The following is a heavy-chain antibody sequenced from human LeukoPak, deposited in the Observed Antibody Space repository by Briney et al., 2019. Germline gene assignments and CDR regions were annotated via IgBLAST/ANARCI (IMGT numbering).Heavy chain of an antibody. D-gene: IGHD3-3*01. Sequence: SETLSLTCAVYGGSFSSYYWSWIRQPAGKGLEWIGRMYVSGSSNYNPALKSRVSISVDTSKSQFSLRLSSVTAADTATYFCARGSYIISSGYYRPFDNWGQGIRVIVSS. V-gene: IGHV4-59*10. J-gene: IGHJ4*02. CDR1: GGSFSSYY. CDR2: MYVSGSS. CDR3: ARGSYIISSGYYRPFDN.